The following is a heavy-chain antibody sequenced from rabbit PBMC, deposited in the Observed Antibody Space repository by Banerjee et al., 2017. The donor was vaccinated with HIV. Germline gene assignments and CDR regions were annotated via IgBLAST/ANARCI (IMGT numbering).Heavy chain of an antibody. CDR3: ARWGSGWSLNL. D-gene: IGHD1-1*01. CDR1: GFSFSSSYW. CDR2: IYSGSSGTT. J-gene: IGHJ4*01. Sequence: QEQLEESGGDLVQPEGSLTLTCTASGFSFSSSYWICWVRQAPGKGLEWIACIYSGSSGTTYYASWAKGRFTVSKTSSTTVTLQMTSLTAADTATYFCARWGSGWSLNLWGQGTLVTVS. V-gene: IGHV1S45*01.